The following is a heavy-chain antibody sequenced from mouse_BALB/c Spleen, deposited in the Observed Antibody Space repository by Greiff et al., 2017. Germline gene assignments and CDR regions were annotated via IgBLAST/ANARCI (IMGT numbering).Heavy chain of an antibody. CDR1: GFAFSSYD. Sequence: EVKLMESGGGLVKPGGSLKLSCAASGFAFSSYDMSWVRQTPEKRLEWVAYISSGGGSTYYPDTVKGRFTISRDNAKNTLYLQMSSLKSEDTAMYYCASPIYYYGSSYRNYYYAMDYWGQGTSVTVSS. V-gene: IGHV5-12-1*01. CDR2: ISSGGGST. D-gene: IGHD1-1*01. J-gene: IGHJ4*01. CDR3: ASPIYYYGSSYRNYYYAMDY.